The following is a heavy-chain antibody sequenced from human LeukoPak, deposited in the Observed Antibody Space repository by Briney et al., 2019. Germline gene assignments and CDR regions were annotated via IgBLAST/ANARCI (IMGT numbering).Heavy chain of an antibody. D-gene: IGHD3-10*01. V-gene: IGHV3-23*01. CDR3: AKAGDYSYYYMDV. CDR1: GFTFSSYV. CDR2: ISGGGAKT. J-gene: IGHJ6*03. Sequence: GGSLRLSCAASGFTFSSYVMSWVRRAPGKGLESVSGISGGGAKTYNADSVKGRFTISRDNSKNTLYLQMNSLRAEDTAVYYCAKAGDYSYYYMDVWGKGTTVTVSS.